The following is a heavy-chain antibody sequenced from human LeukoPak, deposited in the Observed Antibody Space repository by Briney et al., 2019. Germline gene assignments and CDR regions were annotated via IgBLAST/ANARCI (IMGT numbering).Heavy chain of an antibody. CDR2: TYNGGST. Sequence: ETLSLTCTVSGGSISSYYWSWVRQAPGKGLEWVSITYNGGSTHYADSVKGRFTISRDKSKNTLYLQMNSLRAEDTAVYYCARDIPMDVWGQGTTVTVSS. CDR3: ARDIPMDV. D-gene: IGHD2-21*01. CDR1: GGSISSYY. V-gene: IGHV3-66*01. J-gene: IGHJ6*02.